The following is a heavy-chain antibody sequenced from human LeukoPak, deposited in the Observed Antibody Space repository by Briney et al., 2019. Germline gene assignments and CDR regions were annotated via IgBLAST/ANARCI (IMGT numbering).Heavy chain of an antibody. CDR3: AKGEVPAGRGYYFDY. J-gene: IGHJ4*02. V-gene: IGHV3-23*01. CDR1: GFTFSLYW. CDR2: ISGSGGTT. Sequence: GGSLRLSCAASGFTFSLYWMNWVRRAPGKGLEWVSGISGSGGTTYYADSVKGRFTISRDNSKNTLYLQMNSLRAEDTAVYYCAKGEVPAGRGYYFDYWGQGTLVTVSS. D-gene: IGHD2-2*01.